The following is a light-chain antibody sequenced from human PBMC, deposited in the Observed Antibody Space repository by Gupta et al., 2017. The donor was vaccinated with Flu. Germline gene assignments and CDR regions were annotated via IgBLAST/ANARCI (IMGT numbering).Light chain of an antibody. CDR1: QSISSW. CDR3: QQYNRDRQT. V-gene: IGKV1-5*03. J-gene: IGKJ2*01. CDR2: KAS. Sequence: DIQMTQSPSTLSASVGDRVTITCRASQSISSWLAWYQQKPGKAPKLLIYKASSLESGVPSRFSGSGSGTEYTLTSSSLQPDDFATDYCQQYNRDRQTFGQGTKMEIK.